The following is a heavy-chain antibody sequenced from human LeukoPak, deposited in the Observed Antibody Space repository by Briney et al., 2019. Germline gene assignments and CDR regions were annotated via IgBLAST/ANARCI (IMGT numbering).Heavy chain of an antibody. D-gene: IGHD3-22*01. V-gene: IGHV3-11*06. Sequence: AGGSLRLSCAASGFTFSDFYMSWIRQAPGKGLEWISYISSSGSSTNYADSVKGRFTISRDNAKNSLYLQMNSLRAEDTAVYYCARDVVITSPLGYYRYGMDVWGQGTTVTVSS. J-gene: IGHJ6*02. CDR3: ARDVVITSPLGYYRYGMDV. CDR1: GFTFSDFY. CDR2: ISSSGSST.